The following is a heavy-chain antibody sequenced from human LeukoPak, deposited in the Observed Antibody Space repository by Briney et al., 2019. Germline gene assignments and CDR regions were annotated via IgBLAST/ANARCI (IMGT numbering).Heavy chain of an antibody. V-gene: IGHV1-8*01. Sequence: GASVKVSCKASGYTFTSYEINWVRQATGQGLEWMAGMNPNSGNTGYAQKFQGRVTMTRDTSICTAYMELSSLRSEDTAVYYCARGINGMDVWGQGTTVTVSS. D-gene: IGHD1-14*01. CDR2: MNPNSGNT. CDR1: GYTFTSYE. J-gene: IGHJ6*02. CDR3: ARGINGMDV.